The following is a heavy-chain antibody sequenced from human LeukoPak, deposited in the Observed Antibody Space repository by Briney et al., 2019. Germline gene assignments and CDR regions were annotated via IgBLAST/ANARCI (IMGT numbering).Heavy chain of an antibody. V-gene: IGHV3-48*03. CDR2: ISSSGSTI. CDR1: GFTFSSYE. CDR3: AKDLGYVVVTKFDS. D-gene: IGHD2-15*01. Sequence: GGSLRLSCAASGFTFSSYEMNWVRQAPGKGLEWVSYISSSGSTIYYADSVKGRFTISRDNSKNTLYLQMNSLRAEDTAVYYCAKDLGYVVVTKFDSWGQGTLVTVSS. J-gene: IGHJ4*02.